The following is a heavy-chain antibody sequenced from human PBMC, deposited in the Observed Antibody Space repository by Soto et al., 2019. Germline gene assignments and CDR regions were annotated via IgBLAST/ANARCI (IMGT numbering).Heavy chain of an antibody. CDR3: ARALREGLPIYYFDS. CDR2: IFWNDER. D-gene: IGHD1-26*01. Sequence: QVTLKESGPVLVKPTETLTLTCTVSGFSLSKARMGVSWIRQPPGKALEWLAHIFWNDERSYNTSLKSRLTSSRDTSKSPVVLTMTNVDPVDTGTYFCARALREGLPIYYFDSWGQGTLVTVSS. CDR1: GFSLSKARMG. J-gene: IGHJ4*02. V-gene: IGHV2-26*01.